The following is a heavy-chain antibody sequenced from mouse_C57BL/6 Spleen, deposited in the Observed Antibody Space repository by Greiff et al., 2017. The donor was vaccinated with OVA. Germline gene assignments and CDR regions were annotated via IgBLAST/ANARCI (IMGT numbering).Heavy chain of an antibody. Sequence: EVKVVESGGGLVKPGGSLKLSCAASGFTFSSYAMSWVRQTPEKRLEWVATISDGGSYTYYPDNVKGRFTISRDNAKNNLYLQMSHLKSEDTAMYYCAREYDYDVAWFAYWGQGTLVTVSA. CDR2: ISDGGSYT. CDR1: GFTFSSYA. V-gene: IGHV5-4*03. D-gene: IGHD2-4*01. J-gene: IGHJ3*01. CDR3: AREYDYDVAWFAY.